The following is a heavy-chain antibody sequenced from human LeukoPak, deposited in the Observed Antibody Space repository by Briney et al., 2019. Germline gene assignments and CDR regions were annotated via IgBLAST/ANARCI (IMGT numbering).Heavy chain of an antibody. CDR2: IYYSGST. CDR1: GGSISSSSYY. J-gene: IGHJ4*02. D-gene: IGHD6-13*01. CDR3: ASSSSWYVY. Sequence: PSETLSLTCTVAGGSISSSSYYWGWIRQPPGKGLEWIGSIYYSGSTYYNPSLKSRVTISVDTSKNQFSLKLSSVTAADTAVYYCASSSSWYVYWGQGTLVTASS. V-gene: IGHV4-39*01.